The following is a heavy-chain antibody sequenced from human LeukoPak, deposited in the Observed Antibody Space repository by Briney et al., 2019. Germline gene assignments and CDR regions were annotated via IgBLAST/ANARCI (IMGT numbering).Heavy chain of an antibody. V-gene: IGHV4-39*07. CDR3: ARTYSYCSSTSCYVRELDY. J-gene: IGHJ4*02. D-gene: IGHD2-2*01. CDR1: GGSISSSSYY. CDR2: IYYTGRT. Sequence: SETLSLTCTVSGGSISSSSYYWGWIRQPPGKGLEWIGTIYYTGRTYYNPSLKSRVTISVDTSKNQFSLKLSSVTAADTAVYYRARTYSYCSSTSCYVRELDYWGQGTLVTVSS.